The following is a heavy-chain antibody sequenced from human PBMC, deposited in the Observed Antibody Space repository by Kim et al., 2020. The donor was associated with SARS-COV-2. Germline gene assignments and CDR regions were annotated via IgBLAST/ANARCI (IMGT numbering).Heavy chain of an antibody. D-gene: IGHD2-15*01. CDR2: ISGSGGST. V-gene: IGHV3-23*01. CDR3: AKDREDIVVVVAATGAFDI. CDR1: GFTFSSYA. Sequence: GGSLRLSCAASGFTFSSYAMSWVRQAPGKGLEWVSAISGSGGSTYYADSVKGRFTISRDNSKNTLYLQMNSLRAEDTAVYYCAKDREDIVVVVAATGAFDIWGQGTTVTVSS. J-gene: IGHJ3*02.